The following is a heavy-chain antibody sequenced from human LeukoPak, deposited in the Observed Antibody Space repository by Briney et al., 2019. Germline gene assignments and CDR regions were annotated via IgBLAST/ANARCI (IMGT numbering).Heavy chain of an antibody. V-gene: IGHV3-23*01. CDR3: AKAYYDFWSGQNYYYYYYMDV. CDR2: ISGSGGST. Sequence: GGSLRLSCAASGFTFSSYAMSWVRQAPGKGLEWVSAISGSGGSTYYADSVKGRFTISRDNSKNTLYLQMNSLRAEDTAVYYCAKAYYDFWSGQNYYYYYYMDVWGKGTTVTVSS. CDR1: GFTFSSYA. D-gene: IGHD3-3*01. J-gene: IGHJ6*03.